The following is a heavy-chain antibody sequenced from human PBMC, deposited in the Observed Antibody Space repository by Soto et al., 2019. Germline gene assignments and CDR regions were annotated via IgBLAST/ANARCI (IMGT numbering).Heavy chain of an antibody. J-gene: IGHJ6*02. CDR2: IWYDGSNK. V-gene: IGHV3-33*01. CDR1: GFTFSSYG. D-gene: IGHD1-26*01. CDR3: ARDQWELLLYYYGMDF. Sequence: QVQLVESGGGVVQPGRSLRLSCAASGFTFSSYGMHWVRQAPGKGLEWVAVIWYDGSNKYYADSVKGRFTISRDNSKNTLYLQMNSLRAEDTAVYYCARDQWELLLYYYGMDFWGQGTTVTVSS.